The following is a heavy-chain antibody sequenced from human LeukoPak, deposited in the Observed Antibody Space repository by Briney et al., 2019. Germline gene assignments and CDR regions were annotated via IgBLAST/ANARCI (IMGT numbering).Heavy chain of an antibody. J-gene: IGHJ4*02. Sequence: PSETLSLTCAVSGYSISTNHWWGWIRQPPGKGLEWIGYIFYAGSTYYNPSLKSRVTMSVDTSKNQFSLKLGSVTAADTAVFYCARYSGSYFDYWGQGTLVTVSS. CDR2: IFYAGST. V-gene: IGHV4-28*01. D-gene: IGHD3-10*01. CDR3: ARYSGSYFDY. CDR1: GYSISTNHW.